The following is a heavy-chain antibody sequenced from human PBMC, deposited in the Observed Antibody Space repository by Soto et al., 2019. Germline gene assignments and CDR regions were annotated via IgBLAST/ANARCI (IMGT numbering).Heavy chain of an antibody. Sequence: GASVKVSCKASGYTFTSYGISWVRQAPGQGLEWMGWISAYNGNTNYAQKLQGRVTMTTDTSTSTAYMELRSLRSDDTAVYYCARDPLYYYGSGSHNWFDPWGQGTLVTVS. CDR2: ISAYNGNT. V-gene: IGHV1-18*01. J-gene: IGHJ5*02. CDR3: ARDPLYYYGSGSHNWFDP. CDR1: GYTFTSYG. D-gene: IGHD3-10*01.